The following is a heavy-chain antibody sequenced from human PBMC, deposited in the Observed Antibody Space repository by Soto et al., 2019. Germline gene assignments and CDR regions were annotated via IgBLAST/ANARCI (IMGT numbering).Heavy chain of an antibody. J-gene: IGHJ4*02. V-gene: IGHV3-53*01. CDR3: AGGRSSNGYYHFTF. D-gene: IGHD3-22*01. CDR1: EFTVSTNY. Sequence: PGGSLRLSCAASEFTVSTNYMSWVRQAPGKGLEWVSLIYSGGNTYYADSVKGRFTISGDNSKNTLYLQMNSLRAEDTAVYYCAGGRSSNGYYHFTFWGQGTLVTVSS. CDR2: IYSGGNT.